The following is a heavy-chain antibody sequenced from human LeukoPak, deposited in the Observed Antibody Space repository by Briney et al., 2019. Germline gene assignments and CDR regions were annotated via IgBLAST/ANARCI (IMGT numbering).Heavy chain of an antibody. CDR2: ISSSSSSI. D-gene: IGHD3-22*01. V-gene: IGHV3-21*01. Sequence: PGGSLRLSCVGSGFTFSNYPMSWVRQAPGKGLEWVSTISSSSSSIYYADSVRGRFTISRDNATNSLFLQMNSLRADDTAVSFCARDIRFYDSGGLDWGQATLVTVSS. CDR3: ARDIRFYDSGGLD. CDR1: GFTFSNYP. J-gene: IGHJ4*02.